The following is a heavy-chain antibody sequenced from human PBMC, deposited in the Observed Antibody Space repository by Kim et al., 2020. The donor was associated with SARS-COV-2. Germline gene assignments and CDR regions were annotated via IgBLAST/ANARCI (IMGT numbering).Heavy chain of an antibody. D-gene: IGHD4-17*01. CDR1: GFTFDDYA. CDR3: AVKKGGDYTFDY. J-gene: IGHJ4*02. V-gene: IGHV3-9*01. CDR2: ISRDSTTL. Sequence: GGSLRLSCAASGFTFDDYAMHWVRQTPAKGLEWVSGISRDSTTLIYADSVKGRFTISRDNAKNSLYLQMNSLRPEDTALYYCAVKKGGDYTFDYWGQGTL.